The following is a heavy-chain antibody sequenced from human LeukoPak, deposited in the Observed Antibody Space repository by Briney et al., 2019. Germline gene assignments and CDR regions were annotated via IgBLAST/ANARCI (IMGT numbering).Heavy chain of an antibody. CDR2: ISVDGRST. Sequence: GGSLRLSCEAYGFSLNSYWMHWVRQAPGEGPVWVSRISVDGRSTAYADSVKGRFTISRDNAKNTLYLGMNSLRADDTAVYYCAREGYSTGWYFFDNWGRGTRATLSS. J-gene: IGHJ4*02. CDR3: AREGYSTGWYFFDN. D-gene: IGHD6-13*01. CDR1: GFSLNSYW. V-gene: IGHV3-74*03.